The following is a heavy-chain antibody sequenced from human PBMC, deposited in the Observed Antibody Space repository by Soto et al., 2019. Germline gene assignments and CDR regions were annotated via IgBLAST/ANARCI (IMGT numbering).Heavy chain of an antibody. D-gene: IGHD6-19*01. V-gene: IGHV3-30-3*01. J-gene: IGHJ4*02. CDR3: AKDAHSGWYKNYFDY. CDR2: ISYDGSNK. CDR1: GFTFSSYA. Sequence: LSLSCAASGFTFSSYAMHWVRQAPGKGLEWVAVISYDGSNKYYADSVKGRFTISRDNSKNTLYLQMNGLRAEDTAVYYCAKDAHSGWYKNYFDYWGRGTLVTVSS.